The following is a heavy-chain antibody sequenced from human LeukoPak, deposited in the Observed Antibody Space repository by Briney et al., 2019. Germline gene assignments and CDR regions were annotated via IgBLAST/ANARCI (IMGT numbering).Heavy chain of an antibody. Sequence: PGGSLRLSCAASGFTFDDYGMTWVRQVPGKGLEWVSGINWNGGTTRYADSVKGRFTISRENAKNSLYLQMNSLRVEDTAFYYCARGGAYCSGGTCHIDFWGQGTLVTVSS. D-gene: IGHD2-15*01. J-gene: IGHJ4*02. V-gene: IGHV3-20*04. CDR1: GFTFDDYG. CDR2: INWNGGTT. CDR3: ARGGAYCSGGTCHIDF.